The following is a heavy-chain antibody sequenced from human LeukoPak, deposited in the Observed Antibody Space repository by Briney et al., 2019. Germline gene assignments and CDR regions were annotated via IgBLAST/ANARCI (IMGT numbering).Heavy chain of an antibody. CDR3: AKGSSGYFADL. J-gene: IGHJ5*02. CDR1: GSTFGSFP. D-gene: IGHD3-22*01. Sequence: GGSLRLSCAASGSTFGSFPMNWVRQAPGKGLEWASGISGSGESIHYADSVEGRFTISRDNSKNTLYLQMNSLRVEDTALYYCAKGSSGYFADLWGQGTLVTVSS. CDR2: ISGSGESI. V-gene: IGHV3-23*01.